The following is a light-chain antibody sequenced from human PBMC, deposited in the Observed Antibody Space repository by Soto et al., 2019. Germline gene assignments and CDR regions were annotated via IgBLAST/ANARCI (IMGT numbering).Light chain of an antibody. J-gene: IGKJ1*01. CDR3: QYYGGSPRT. Sequence: EIFLTQSPGTLSLSPGEGTTLSCRASESVASLAWYQQKPGQAPRLLIYGASTRATGITDRFSGSGSGTDFTLTICRLEPEDFAVYYCQYYGGSPRTVGRGTKVDIK. V-gene: IGKV3-20*01. CDR2: GAS. CDR1: ESVAS.